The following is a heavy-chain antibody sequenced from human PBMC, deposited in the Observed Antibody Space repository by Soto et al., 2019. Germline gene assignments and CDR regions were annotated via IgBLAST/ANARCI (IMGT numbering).Heavy chain of an antibody. CDR1: GYMFTSYA. Sequence: QVQLVQSGAEVKKPGASVKVSCKASGYMFTSYAISWVRQSPGQGLEWMGWISAYNGNTNYAQKLQGTDTMTTDTSTGTTYMELRSLRSDDTAVYYCSRDLPPSNYWGQGTVVTVSS. D-gene: IGHD6-6*01. CDR2: ISAYNGNT. J-gene: IGHJ4*02. CDR3: SRDLPPSNY. V-gene: IGHV1-18*01.